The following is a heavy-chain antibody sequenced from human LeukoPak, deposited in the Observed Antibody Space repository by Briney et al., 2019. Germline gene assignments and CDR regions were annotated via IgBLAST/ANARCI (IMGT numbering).Heavy chain of an antibody. V-gene: IGHV3-21*01. J-gene: IGHJ6*02. CDR2: ICSSSSYI. D-gene: IGHD3-22*01. Sequence: GGAPGLSRAASGFPFRRYNMKWVPPAPGKGREWGLSICSSSSYIYYADSVKGRFTISRDNAKNSLYLQMNSLRAEDTAVYYCAREGEGDSSGYYAWDVWGQGTTVTVSS. CDR1: GFPFRRYN. CDR3: AREGEGDSSGYYAWDV.